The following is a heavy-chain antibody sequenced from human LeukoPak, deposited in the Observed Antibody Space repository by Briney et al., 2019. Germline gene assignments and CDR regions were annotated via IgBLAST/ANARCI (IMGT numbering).Heavy chain of an antibody. Sequence: PRGTLRLSCAASGFTFSSYGMSWVRQAPGKGLEWVSAISGSGGSTYYADSVKGRFTISRDNSKNTLYLQMNSLRAEDTAVYYCAKGRSSSWYAFDIWGQGTMVTVSS. J-gene: IGHJ3*02. V-gene: IGHV3-23*01. CDR2: ISGSGGST. CDR3: AKGRSSSWYAFDI. CDR1: GFTFSSYG. D-gene: IGHD6-13*01.